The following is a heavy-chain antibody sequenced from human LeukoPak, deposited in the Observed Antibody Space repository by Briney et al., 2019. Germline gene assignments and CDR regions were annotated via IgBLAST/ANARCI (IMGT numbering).Heavy chain of an antibody. D-gene: IGHD4-17*01. Sequence: GXXLRLSCAASGFTFSRYARSWVRQAPGKGLEWVSAISGSGGSTYYADSGKGRLTISREKSKNTLYLKMNRLRAEDTAVYYCAHEADYGDYIFDYWGQGTLVTVSS. CDR2: ISGSGGST. J-gene: IGHJ4*02. V-gene: IGHV3-23*01. CDR1: GFTFSRYA. CDR3: AHEADYGDYIFDY.